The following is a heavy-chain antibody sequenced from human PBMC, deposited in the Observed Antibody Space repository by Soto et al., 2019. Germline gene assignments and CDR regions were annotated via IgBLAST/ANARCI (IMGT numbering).Heavy chain of an antibody. D-gene: IGHD5-18*01. CDR2: ISGSGGST. V-gene: IGHV3-23*01. CDR3: AKARGGYSYASDY. Sequence: EVQLLESGGGLVQPGGSLRLSCAASGFTFSSYAMSWVRQAPGKGLEWVSAISGSGGSTYYADSVKGRFTISRDNSKNRLYLQMNGLRAEDTAVYYCAKARGGYSYASDYWGQGTLVTVSS. J-gene: IGHJ4*02. CDR1: GFTFSSYA.